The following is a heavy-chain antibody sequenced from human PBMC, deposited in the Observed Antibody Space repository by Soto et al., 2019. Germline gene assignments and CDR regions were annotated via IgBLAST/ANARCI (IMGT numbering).Heavy chain of an antibody. J-gene: IGHJ4*02. D-gene: IGHD1-26*01. Sequence: SETLSLTCAVYGGSFSGHYWSWIRQPPGKGLEWIGEINDSGSTNYNPSLKSRVTISVDTSKNQFSLKLSSVTAADTAVYYCARQGGGELPTDFDYWGKGTRVTVSS. V-gene: IGHV4-34*01. CDR2: INDSGST. CDR1: GGSFSGHY. CDR3: ARQGGGELPTDFDY.